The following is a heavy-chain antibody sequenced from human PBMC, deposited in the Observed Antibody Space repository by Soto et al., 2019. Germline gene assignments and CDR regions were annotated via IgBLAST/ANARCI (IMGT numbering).Heavy chain of an antibody. D-gene: IGHD7-27*01. V-gene: IGHV3-15*01. CDR2: IKSKTDGGTI. CDR1: GFTFSKAW. Sequence: GGSLRLSCAASGFTFSKAWMSWVRQAPGKGLEWVGRIKSKTDGGTIDYAAPVKGRFTISRDDSKNTLYLQMNSLRTEDTAVYYCSTGGEYYGMDVWGQGTTVTVSS. CDR3: STGGEYYGMDV. J-gene: IGHJ6*02.